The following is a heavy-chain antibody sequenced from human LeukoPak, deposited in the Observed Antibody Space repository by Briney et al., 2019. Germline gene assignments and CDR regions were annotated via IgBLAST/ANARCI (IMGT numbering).Heavy chain of an antibody. CDR3: ARKSVAATPRDIVYQYYSMDV. J-gene: IGHJ6*03. Sequence: ASVKVSCKASGYAFTSYAMNWVRQAPGQGLEWMGWINTNTGNPTYAQGFTGRFVFSLDTSVSTAYLQISSLKAEDTAVYYCARKSVAATPRDIVYQYYSMDVWGKGTTVTVSS. CDR1: GYAFTSYA. CDR2: INTNTGNP. V-gene: IGHV7-4-1*02. D-gene: IGHD2-15*01.